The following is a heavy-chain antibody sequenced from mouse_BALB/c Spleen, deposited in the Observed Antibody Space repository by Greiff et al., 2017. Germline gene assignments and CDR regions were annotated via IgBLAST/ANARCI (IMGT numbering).Heavy chain of an antibody. Sequence: QVQLQQSGPGLVAPSQSLSITCTVSGFSLTSYGVHWVRQPPGKGLEWLGVIWAGGSTNYNSALMSRLSISKDNSKSQVFLKMNSLQTDDTAMYYCARDPRANWDLYAMDYWGQGTSGTVSS. CDR3: ARDPRANWDLYAMDY. V-gene: IGHV2-9*02. CDR1: GFSLTSYG. J-gene: IGHJ4*01. CDR2: IWAGGST. D-gene: IGHD4-1*01.